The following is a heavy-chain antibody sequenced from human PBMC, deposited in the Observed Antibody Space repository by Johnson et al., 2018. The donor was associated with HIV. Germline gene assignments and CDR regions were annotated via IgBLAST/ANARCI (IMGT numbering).Heavy chain of an antibody. CDR2: LSYDGSTK. D-gene: IGHD3-22*01. V-gene: IGHV3-30*04. Sequence: QVQLVESGGGVVQPGRSLGLSCAASGFSFSSYAMHWVRQAPGKGLEWVASLSYDGSTKDYADSVKGRFTISRDISKNLLYLQMKSLRTEDTAVYYCARVYYYDNKDGFDIWRQGTMVTVSS. CDR3: ARVYYYDNKDGFDI. CDR1: GFSFSSYA. J-gene: IGHJ3*02.